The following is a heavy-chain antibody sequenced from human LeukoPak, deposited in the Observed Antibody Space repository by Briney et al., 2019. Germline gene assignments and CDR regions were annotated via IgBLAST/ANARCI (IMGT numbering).Heavy chain of an antibody. CDR3: ATPIAAAVFYH. V-gene: IGHV3-30*03. Sequence: AGGSLRLSCAASGFTFSSYGMHWVRQAPGKGLEWVAVISYDGSNKYYADSVKGRFTISRDNSKNTLYLQMNSLRAEDTAVYYCATPIAAAVFYHWGQGTLVTVSS. CDR1: GFTFSSYG. D-gene: IGHD6-13*01. J-gene: IGHJ4*02. CDR2: ISYDGSNK.